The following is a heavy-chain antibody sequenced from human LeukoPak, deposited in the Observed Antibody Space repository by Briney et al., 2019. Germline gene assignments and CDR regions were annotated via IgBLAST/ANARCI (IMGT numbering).Heavy chain of an antibody. J-gene: IGHJ5*02. Sequence: SETLSLTCSVSGGSISSISYYWGWIRQSPEKGLDRIGSIYYSGSTYYNPSLKSRVTISVEMSRNQFSLKLTSVTAADTAVYYCARQNTIFPPNRFDPWGQGTLVIVSS. CDR3: ARQNTIFPPNRFDP. D-gene: IGHD3-3*01. CDR2: IYYSGST. CDR1: GGSISSISYY. V-gene: IGHV4-39*07.